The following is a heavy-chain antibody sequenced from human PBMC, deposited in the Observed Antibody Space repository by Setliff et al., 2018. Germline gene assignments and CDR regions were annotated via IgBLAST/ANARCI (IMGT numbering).Heavy chain of an antibody. CDR2: ISCYDGNT. J-gene: IGHJ4*02. V-gene: IGHV1-18*01. D-gene: IGHD2-21*02. Sequence: AASVKVSCKASGYIFTSYGISWVRQAPGQGLEWMGWISCYDGNTRYARKIQGRVTMTTDTSTTTAYMELRSLTSDDTAVYYCARVRPCGGDCSTGVGGPYYFDHWGQGTLVTVSS. CDR1: GYIFTSYG. CDR3: ARVRPCGGDCSTGVGGPYYFDH.